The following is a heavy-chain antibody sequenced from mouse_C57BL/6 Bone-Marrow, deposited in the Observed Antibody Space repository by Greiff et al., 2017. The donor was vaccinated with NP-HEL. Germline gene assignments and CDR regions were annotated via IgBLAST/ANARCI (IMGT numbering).Heavy chain of an antibody. V-gene: IGHV1-26*01. CDR1: GYTFTDYY. J-gene: IGHJ3*01. Sequence: EVQLQQSGPELVKPGASVKISCKASGYTFTDYYMNWVKQSHGKSLEWIGDINPNNGGTSYNQKFKGKATLTVDKSSSTAYMELRSLTSEDSAVYYCASGLRNAYWGKGTLVTVSA. D-gene: IGHD1-1*01. CDR3: ASGLRNAY. CDR2: INPNNGGT.